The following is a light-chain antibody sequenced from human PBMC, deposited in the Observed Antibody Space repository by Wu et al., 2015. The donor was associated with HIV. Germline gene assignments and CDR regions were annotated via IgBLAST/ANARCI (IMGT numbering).Light chain of an antibody. CDR1: QSIRSN. J-gene: IGKJ1*01. Sequence: EVLMTQSPATLSVSPGERATLSCRASQSIRSNLAWYQQRPGQAPRLLIYGASTRAAGIPARFSGSGSGTEFTLTISSLQSEDLAVYYCQQXDDWPPWTFGQGTKVE. V-gene: IGKV3-15*01. CDR3: QQXDDWPPWT. CDR2: GAS.